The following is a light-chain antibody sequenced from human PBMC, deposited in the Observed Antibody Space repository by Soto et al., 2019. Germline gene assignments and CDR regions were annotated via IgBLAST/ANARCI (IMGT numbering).Light chain of an antibody. V-gene: IGKV1-5*01. CDR2: DAS. CDR3: QQYNIYPWT. Sequence: DIQMTQSPSTLSASVGDGVTITCRASQSISNRLAWYQQRPGKAPKYLIYDASTLGSGAPSRFSGSGSGTEFTLSISSLQPDDFATYYCQQYNIYPWTFGQGTKVDIK. J-gene: IGKJ1*01. CDR1: QSISNR.